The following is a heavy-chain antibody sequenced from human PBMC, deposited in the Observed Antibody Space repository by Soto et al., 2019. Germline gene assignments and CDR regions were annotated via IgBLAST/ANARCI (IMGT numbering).Heavy chain of an antibody. V-gene: IGHV1-58*01. CDR2: IVVGSGNT. D-gene: IGHD1-26*01. CDR3: AAGWISGYYVDYFDY. J-gene: IGHJ4*02. CDR1: GFTFTSSA. Sequence: GASVKVSCKASGFTFTSSAVQWVRQARGQRLEWIGWIVVGSGNTNYAQKFQERVTITRDMSTSTAYMELSSLRPEDTAVYYCAAGWISGYYVDYFDYWGQGTLVTVSS.